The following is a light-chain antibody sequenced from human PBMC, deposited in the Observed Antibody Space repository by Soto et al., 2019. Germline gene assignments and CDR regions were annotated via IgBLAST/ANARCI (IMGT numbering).Light chain of an antibody. CDR1: SSNIGNNY. V-gene: IGLV1-51*01. CDR3: GSWDLSLSIYV. J-gene: IGLJ1*01. Sequence: QSVLTQPPSVSAAPGQKGTISCSGSSSNIGNNYVSWYRQLPGTAPKFLIFEDNKRPSGVPDRFSVSKSGTSATLGISGLQTGDEADYYCGSWDLSLSIYVFGTGTKVTVL. CDR2: EDN.